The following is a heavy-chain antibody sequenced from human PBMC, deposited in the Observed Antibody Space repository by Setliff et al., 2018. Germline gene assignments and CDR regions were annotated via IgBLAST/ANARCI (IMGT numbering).Heavy chain of an antibody. D-gene: IGHD3-9*01. CDR3: ARERYFDWFFED. CDR2: IHASGSP. J-gene: IGHJ4*01. Sequence: PSQTLSLTCTVSGGCITSGSFYWSWIRQPAGKKLEWIGRIHASGSPDYNPSFKSRVTISRDTSTNQFSLKLGSVTAADTAVYYCARERYFDWFFEDWGHGTLVTVSS. V-gene: IGHV4-61*02. CDR1: GGCITSGSFY.